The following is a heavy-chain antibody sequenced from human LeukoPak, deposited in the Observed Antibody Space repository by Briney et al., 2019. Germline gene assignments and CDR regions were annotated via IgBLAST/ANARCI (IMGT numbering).Heavy chain of an antibody. D-gene: IGHD1-26*01. V-gene: IGHV4-34*01. CDR3: ARHKIVGATIGGAFDI. Sequence: SETLSLTCAVYGGSFSGYYWSWIRQPPGKGLEWIGEINHSGSTNYNPSLKSRVTISVDTSKNQFSLKLSSVTAADTAVYYCARHKIVGATIGGAFDIWGQGTMITVSS. CDR2: INHSGST. J-gene: IGHJ3*02. CDR1: GGSFSGYY.